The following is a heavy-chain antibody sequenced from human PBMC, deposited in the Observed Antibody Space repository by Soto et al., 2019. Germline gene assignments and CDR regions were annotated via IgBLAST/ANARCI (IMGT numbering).Heavy chain of an antibody. CDR2: INAGNGNT. CDR3: ATGSRRDY. V-gene: IGHV1-3*01. D-gene: IGHD1-26*01. J-gene: IGHJ4*02. Sequence: QVQLVQSGAEVKKPGASVKASCKASGYTFTSYAIHWVRQAPGQRLEWMGWINAGNGNTKYSQRFQDRVTITKDTSASTAYMELSSLRSEDTAVYYCATGSRRDYWGQGTLVTVSS. CDR1: GYTFTSYA.